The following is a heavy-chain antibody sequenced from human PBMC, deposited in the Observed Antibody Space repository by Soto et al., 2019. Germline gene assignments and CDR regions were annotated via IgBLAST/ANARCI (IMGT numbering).Heavy chain of an antibody. CDR1: GYTFTGYY. D-gene: IGHD2-2*01. Sequence: QVQLVQSGAEVKKPGASVKVSCKASGYTFTGYYMHWVRQAPGQGLEWMGWINPNSGGTNYAQKFQGGVTMTRDTSISTAYMELSRLRSDDTAVYYCARARDCSSTSCSQSIYYMDVWAKGPRSPSP. CDR2: INPNSGGT. J-gene: IGHJ6*03. V-gene: IGHV1-2*02. CDR3: ARARDCSSTSCSQSIYYMDV.